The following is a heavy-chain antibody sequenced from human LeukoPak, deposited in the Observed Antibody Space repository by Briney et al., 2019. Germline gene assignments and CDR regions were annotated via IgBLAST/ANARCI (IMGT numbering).Heavy chain of an antibody. Sequence: GGSLRLSCAASGFTFSTYNMNWVRQAPGRGLEWLSYITSGSRTIYDADSVKGRFTISRDNAKKLLYLQMNGLRVEDSAVYYCASDYPGPTGFGMDVWGQGTTVIVSS. J-gene: IGHJ6*02. CDR1: GFTFSTYN. CDR2: ITSGSRTI. V-gene: IGHV3-48*04. CDR3: ASDYPGPTGFGMDV. D-gene: IGHD4-11*01.